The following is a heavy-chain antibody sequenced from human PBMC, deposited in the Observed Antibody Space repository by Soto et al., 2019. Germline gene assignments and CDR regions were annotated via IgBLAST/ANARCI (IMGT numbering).Heavy chain of an antibody. Sequence: EVQLLESGGGLVQPGGSLRLSCAASGFTFSSYAMSWVRQARGEGLEWVSSVNIDGATHYADSVKGRFTISRDNSENTVILQMNSLRAEDAAVYFCAKNYYFDNWGHGALVTVSS. CDR1: GFTFSSYA. CDR2: VNIDGAT. J-gene: IGHJ4*01. V-gene: IGHV3-23*01. CDR3: AKNYYFDN.